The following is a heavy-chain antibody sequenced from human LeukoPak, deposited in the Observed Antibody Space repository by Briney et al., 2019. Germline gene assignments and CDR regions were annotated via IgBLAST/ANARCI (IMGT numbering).Heavy chain of an antibody. V-gene: IGHV1-18*01. Sequence: ASVKVSCKASGYTFANNAISWVRQAPRQGLEWMGWISGDYGTTKYAQRFQGRVTMTTDTSTTTAYMELRNLRSDDTAVYYCATETPGDYQALGYWGQGTLVTVSS. CDR3: ATETPGDYQALGY. CDR2: ISGDYGTT. CDR1: GYTFANNA. D-gene: IGHD4-17*01. J-gene: IGHJ4*02.